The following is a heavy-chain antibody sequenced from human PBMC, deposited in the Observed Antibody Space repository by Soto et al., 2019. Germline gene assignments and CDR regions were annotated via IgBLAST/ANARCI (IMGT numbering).Heavy chain of an antibody. J-gene: IGHJ4*02. CDR2: ITPIFGTA. CDR1: GGTFSRYA. V-gene: IGHV1-69*01. Sequence: QVQLIQSGAEVKKPGSSVKVSCKAYGGTFSRYAISWVRQAPVQGLEWMGGITPIFGTANYAQKFQGRVAITADESTRTSYMELRSLRSGDTAVYYCARGWGYDTSDYYYAYWGQGTLITVSS. CDR3: ARGWGYDTSDYYYAY. D-gene: IGHD3-22*01.